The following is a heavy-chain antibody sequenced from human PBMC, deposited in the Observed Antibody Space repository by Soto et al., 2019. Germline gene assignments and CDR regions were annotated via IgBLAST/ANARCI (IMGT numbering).Heavy chain of an antibody. CDR1: GGSISSSSYY. CDR2: IYYSGST. V-gene: IGHV4-39*01. Sequence: SETLSLTCTVSGGSISSSSYYWGWIRQPPGKGLEWIGSIYYSGSTYYNPSLKSRVTISVDTSKNQFSLKLSSVTAADTAVYYCARTGYYDSSGYYQIDYWGQGTLATVSS. CDR3: ARTGYYDSSGYYQIDY. D-gene: IGHD3-22*01. J-gene: IGHJ4*02.